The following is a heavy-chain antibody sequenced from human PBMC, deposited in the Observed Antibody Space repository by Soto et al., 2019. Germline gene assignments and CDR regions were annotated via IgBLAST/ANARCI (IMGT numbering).Heavy chain of an antibody. CDR1: GFSLTSTGVG. J-gene: IGHJ5*02. Sequence: QITLKESGPTLVEPTQTLTLTCTFSGFSLTSTGVGVGWIRQPPGKALEWLALIYWNDEKQYTPSLKSSLTIAKDTSTNQVVLTMTNMDPVDSATYYCARRQNLAAPGRYNRVDPWGQGTLVTVSS. V-gene: IGHV2-5*01. CDR2: IYWNDEK. D-gene: IGHD1-1*01. CDR3: ARRQNLAAPGRYNRVDP.